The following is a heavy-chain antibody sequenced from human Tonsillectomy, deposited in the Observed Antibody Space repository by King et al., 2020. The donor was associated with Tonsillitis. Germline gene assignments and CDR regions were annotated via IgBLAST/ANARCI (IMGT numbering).Heavy chain of an antibody. CDR3: AKESLAVEAGSTGGVEYFPH. CDR1: GFTFDSFG. D-gene: IGHD2-15*01. CDR2: ISHDEGNK. Sequence: VQLVESGGGVVQPGRSLRLSCAASGFTFDSFGMHWVRQAPGKGLEWVAAISHDEGNKYYADSVKGRFTISRDNSKNTLYLQMNSLRAEDTAVYYWAKESLAVEAGSTGGVEYFPHWGQGTLVTVSS. V-gene: IGHV3-30*18. J-gene: IGHJ1*01.